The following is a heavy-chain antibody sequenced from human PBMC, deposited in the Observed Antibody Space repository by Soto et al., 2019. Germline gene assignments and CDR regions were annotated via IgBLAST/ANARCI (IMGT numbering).Heavy chain of an antibody. CDR1: GFTFDDYG. J-gene: IGHJ6*04. CDR2: INWNGGST. D-gene: IGHD6-13*01. Sequence: GGSLRLSCAASGFTFDDYGMSWVRQAPGKGLEWVSGINWNGGSTGYADSVKGRFTISRDNAKNSLYLQMNSLRAEDTALYYCARDLYPTPGDIVSAGPRTDYYGMDVWGKGTTVPVSS. V-gene: IGHV3-20*04. CDR3: ARDLYPTPGDIVSAGPRTDYYGMDV.